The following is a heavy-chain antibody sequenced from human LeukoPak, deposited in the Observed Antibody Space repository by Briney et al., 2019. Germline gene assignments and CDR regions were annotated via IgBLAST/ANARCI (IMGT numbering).Heavy chain of an antibody. CDR1: GDSIRSSYW. D-gene: IGHD3-22*01. Sequence: PSDTLSLTCGVFGDSIRSSYWWGWIRQPPGKGLEWIGYIYHSGKTHIHPSLKSRVTMPVDTPKNQFSLNLNSVTAVDTAVYYCARKPDGYFPFDYWGQGALVTVSS. V-gene: IGHV4-28*01. CDR2: IYHSGKT. CDR3: ARKPDGYFPFDY. J-gene: IGHJ4*02.